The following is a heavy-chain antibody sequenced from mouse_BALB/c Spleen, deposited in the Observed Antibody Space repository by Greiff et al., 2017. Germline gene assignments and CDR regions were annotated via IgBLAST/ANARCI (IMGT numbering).Heavy chain of an antibody. CDR1: GYTFTSYY. Sequence: QVQLQQPGAELVKPGASVKLSCKASGYTFTSYYMYWVKQRPGQGLEWIGGINPSNGGTNFNEKFKSKATLTVDKSSSTAYMQLSSLTSEDSAVYYCTNLLLRLSFWGQGTLVTVSA. J-gene: IGHJ3*01. CDR3: TNLLLRLSF. CDR2: INPSNGGT. D-gene: IGHD1-2*01. V-gene: IGHV1S81*02.